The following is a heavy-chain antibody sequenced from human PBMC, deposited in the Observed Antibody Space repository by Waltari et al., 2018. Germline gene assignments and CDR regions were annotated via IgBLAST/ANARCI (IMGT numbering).Heavy chain of an antibody. V-gene: IGHV3-23*01. D-gene: IGHD2-21*02. J-gene: IGHJ6*02. CDR2: VSASGGNT. Sequence: EVQLLESGGGLVQPGGSLRLSCVTSGFTFAGYAMSWVRQAPGKGLEWVSIVSASGGNTNYADSVRGRFTISRDNSMDTLYLQMISLRAEDTGMYYCAKSGGHSGPEGYGMDVWGQGTTVTVSS. CDR3: AKSGGHSGPEGYGMDV. CDR1: GFTFAGYA.